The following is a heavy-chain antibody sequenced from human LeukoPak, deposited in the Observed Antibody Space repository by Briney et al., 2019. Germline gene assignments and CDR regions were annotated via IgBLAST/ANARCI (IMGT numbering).Heavy chain of an antibody. Sequence: ASVKVSCKASGYTFTSYYMHWVRQAPGQGLEWMGIINPSGGSTSYAQKFQGRVTMTRDTSTSTVYMELSSLRSEDTAVYYCARDRGFWSGYYLEYYYYYGMDVWGQGTTVTVSS. CDR1: GYTFTSYY. CDR2: INPSGGST. CDR3: ARDRGFWSGYYLEYYYYYGMDV. D-gene: IGHD3-3*01. V-gene: IGHV1-46*01. J-gene: IGHJ6*02.